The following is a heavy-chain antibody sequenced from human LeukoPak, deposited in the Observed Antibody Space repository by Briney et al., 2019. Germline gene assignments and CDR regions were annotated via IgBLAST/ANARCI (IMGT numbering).Heavy chain of an antibody. CDR2: MNPNSGNT. J-gene: IGHJ6*03. V-gene: IGHV1-8*01. CDR3: ARHYYYSSGYYYSPYYYYYMDV. D-gene: IGHD3-22*01. CDR1: GYTFTTYD. Sequence: ASVKVSCKASGYTFTTYDINWVRQATGQGPEWMGWMNPNSGNTSYAQKFQGSVTMTRNTSISTAYMELSSLRSEDMAVYYCARHYYYSSGYYYSPYYYYYMDVWGKGTTVTISS.